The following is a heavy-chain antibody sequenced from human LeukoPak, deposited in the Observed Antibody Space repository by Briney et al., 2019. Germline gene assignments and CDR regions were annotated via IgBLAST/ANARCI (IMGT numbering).Heavy chain of an antibody. V-gene: IGHV3-30*04. D-gene: IGHD2-2*01. J-gene: IGHJ6*04. Sequence: GRSLRLSCAASGFTFSSYALHWVRQAPGKGLEWVAVLSYDGGDKYYADSVKGRFTISRDNSKNTLYLQMDSLRADDTAVYYCARRGGYCSSTSCLYYYYGMDVWGKGPTVTVSS. CDR3: ARRGGYCSSTSCLYYYYGMDV. CDR1: GFTFSSYA. CDR2: LSYDGGDK.